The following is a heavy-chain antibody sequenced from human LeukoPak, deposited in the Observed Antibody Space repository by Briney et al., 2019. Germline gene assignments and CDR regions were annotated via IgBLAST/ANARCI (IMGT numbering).Heavy chain of an antibody. CDR1: GGSISSRGYY. V-gene: IGHV4-39*01. J-gene: IGHJ4*02. CDR2: ITYSGST. Sequence: PWETLSVTCTVSGGSISSRGYYWGWIRQPPGKGLEWIGTITYSGSTYFSPSVKSRVTMSMDTSKNQFSLKLSSVTAADTAVYYCARRTEWFVDYWGQGTLVTVSS. CDR3: ARRTEWFVDY. D-gene: IGHD3-10*01.